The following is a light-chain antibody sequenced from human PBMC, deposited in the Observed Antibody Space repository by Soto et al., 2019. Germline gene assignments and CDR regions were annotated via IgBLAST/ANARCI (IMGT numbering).Light chain of an antibody. CDR1: QGVRDD. Sequence: IQMTQSPSSLSASVGDRVTNTCRASQGVRDDVGWYQQKPGKAPKLLIYSASTLQSGVPSRFSGSGSGTDFTLTISGLQPEVFATYYCLQKSNYPLTFGGGTRVEIK. J-gene: IGKJ4*01. CDR2: SAS. V-gene: IGKV1-6*01. CDR3: LQKSNYPLT.